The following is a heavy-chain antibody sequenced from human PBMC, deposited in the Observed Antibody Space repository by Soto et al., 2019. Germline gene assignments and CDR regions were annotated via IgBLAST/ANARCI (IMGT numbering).Heavy chain of an antibody. CDR2: IIPILGIA. CDR3: ARDAVGTFDI. CDR1: GGTFSSYT. J-gene: IGHJ3*02. Sequence: QVQLVQSGAEVKKPGSSVKVSCKASGGTFSSYTITWVRQAPGQGLEWMGRIIPILGIANYAQKFQGRVTITADKSTCTAYIELSSLRPEDTAVYYCARDAVGTFDIWGQRTMVTVS. V-gene: IGHV1-69*08.